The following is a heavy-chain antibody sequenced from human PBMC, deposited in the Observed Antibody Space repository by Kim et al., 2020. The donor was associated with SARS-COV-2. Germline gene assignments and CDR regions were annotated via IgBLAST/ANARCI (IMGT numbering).Heavy chain of an antibody. D-gene: IGHD3-22*01. CDR3: ARDVYYDSSGFDY. Sequence: SETLSLTCTVSGGSISSGDYYWSWIRQPPGKGLEWIGYIYYSGSTYYNPSLKSRVTISVDTSKNQFSLKLSSVTAADTAVYYCARDVYYDSSGFDYWGQGTLVTVSS. CDR1: GGSISSGDYY. J-gene: IGHJ4*02. V-gene: IGHV4-30-4*01. CDR2: IYYSGST.